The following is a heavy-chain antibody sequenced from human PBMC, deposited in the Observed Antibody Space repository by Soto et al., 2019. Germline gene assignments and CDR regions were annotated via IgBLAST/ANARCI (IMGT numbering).Heavy chain of an antibody. CDR1: GGTFSSYA. D-gene: IGHD3-10*01. Sequence: QVQLVQSGAEVKKPGSSVKVSCKASGGTFSSYAISWVRQAPGQGLEWMGGIIPIFGTANYAQKFQGRVTITADESTSTADMELSSLRSEDTAVYYCARDYYGSGSYPPLYYYGMDVWGQGTTVTVSS. CDR2: IIPIFGTA. J-gene: IGHJ6*02. V-gene: IGHV1-69*01. CDR3: ARDYYGSGSYPPLYYYGMDV.